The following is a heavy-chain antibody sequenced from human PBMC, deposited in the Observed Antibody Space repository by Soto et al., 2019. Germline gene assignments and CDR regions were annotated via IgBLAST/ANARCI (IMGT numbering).Heavy chain of an antibody. V-gene: IGHV3-53*05. CDR3: AKDGGAGNFYYYGADV. J-gene: IGHJ6*02. D-gene: IGHD3-16*01. CDR1: GFTVSSNY. CDR2: IYSGGST. Sequence: PGGSLRLSCAASGFTVSSNYMSWVRQAPGKGLEWVSVIYSGGSTYYADSVKGRFTISRDNSKTLYLQMNSLRREDTAVYYCAKDGGAGNFYYYGADVWGQGTTVTVSS.